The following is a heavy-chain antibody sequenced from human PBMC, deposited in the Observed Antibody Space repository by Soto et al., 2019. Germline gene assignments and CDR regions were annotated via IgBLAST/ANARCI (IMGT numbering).Heavy chain of an antibody. CDR1: GFTFNSYS. Sequence: EVQLVESGGGLVKPGGSLRLSCAASGFTFNSYSMNWVRQAPGKGLEWVSSMSRSSRYIYYADSVKGRFTISRDNAKNSIYLQMNSLRAEDTAVYYCARDGGVASTLAHYFDYWGQGTLVTVSS. CDR2: MSRSSRYI. V-gene: IGHV3-21*01. D-gene: IGHD2-15*01. J-gene: IGHJ4*02. CDR3: ARDGGVASTLAHYFDY.